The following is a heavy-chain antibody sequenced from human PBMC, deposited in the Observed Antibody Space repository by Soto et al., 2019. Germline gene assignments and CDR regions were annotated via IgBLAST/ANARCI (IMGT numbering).Heavy chain of an antibody. CDR1: GFTFSRYW. CDR2: IKQDGSEI. V-gene: IGHV3-7*01. D-gene: IGHD3-10*01. CDR3: AREGHSYGSGSYSQTPFDY. Sequence: GGSLRLSCAASGFTFSRYWMSWVRQAPGKGLEWVANIKQDGSEIYYVDSVRGRFTISRDYAKNSLYLQMNSLSAEDTAVYYCAREGHSYGSGSYSQTPFDYWGQGTLVTVSS. J-gene: IGHJ4*02.